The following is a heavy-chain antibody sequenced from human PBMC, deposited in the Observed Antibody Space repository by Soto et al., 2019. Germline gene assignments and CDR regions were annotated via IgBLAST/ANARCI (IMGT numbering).Heavy chain of an antibody. CDR3: ASLPQQLVDF. J-gene: IGHJ4*02. CDR1: GFAFSDYY. Sequence: VQLVESGGGLVKPGGSLRLSCAASGFAFSDYYMSWIRKAPGKGLEWVSYISSSGTYTNYADSVKGRFTISRDNAKNSLYLQMNSLRAEDTAVYYCASLPQQLVDFWGQGTLVTVSS. CDR2: ISSSGTYT. V-gene: IGHV3-11*06. D-gene: IGHD6-13*01.